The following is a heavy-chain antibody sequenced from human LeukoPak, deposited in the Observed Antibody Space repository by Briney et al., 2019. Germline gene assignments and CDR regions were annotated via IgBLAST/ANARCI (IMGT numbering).Heavy chain of an antibody. CDR2: FDPEDGET. D-gene: IGHD5-24*01. J-gene: IGHJ4*02. CDR1: GHSLNEIS. V-gene: IGHV1-24*01. Sequence: GSVKVSCKVSGHSLNEISMYWVRQAPGKGLECMGLFDPEDGETIYAQRFKGRLTLTGDTSTDTVYMDLSSLTPEDTAVYYCATGATIPAGFDFWGQGTLVTVSS. CDR3: ATGATIPAGFDF.